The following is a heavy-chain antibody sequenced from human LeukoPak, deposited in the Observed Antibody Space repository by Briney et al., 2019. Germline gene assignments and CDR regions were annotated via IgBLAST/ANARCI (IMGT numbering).Heavy chain of an antibody. D-gene: IGHD6-13*01. V-gene: IGHV3-30*04. CDR1: GFTFSSYD. CDR2: ISYDGSNK. J-gene: IGHJ5*02. Sequence: GGSLRLSCAASGFTFSSYDMHWVGQAPGKGLEWVAVISYDGSNKYYADSVKGRFTISRDNAKHSLYLQMNSLRAEDTAVYYCARDDGFSLSSTAAYNWFDPWGQGTLVTVSS. CDR3: ARDDGFSLSSTAAYNWFDP.